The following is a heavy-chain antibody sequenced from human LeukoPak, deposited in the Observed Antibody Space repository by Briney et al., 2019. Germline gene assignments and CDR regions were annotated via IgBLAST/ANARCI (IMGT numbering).Heavy chain of an antibody. J-gene: IGHJ4*02. CDR3: ARVVVAAGTTY. V-gene: IGHV4-39*07. CDR1: GGSISSSSYY. CDR2: IYYSGSA. Sequence: SETPSLTCTVSGGSISSSSYYWGWIRQPPGKGLEWTGSIYYSGSAYYNPSLKSRVTISVDTSKNQFSLKLSSVTAADTAVYYCARVVVAAGTTYWGQGTLVTVSS. D-gene: IGHD6-13*01.